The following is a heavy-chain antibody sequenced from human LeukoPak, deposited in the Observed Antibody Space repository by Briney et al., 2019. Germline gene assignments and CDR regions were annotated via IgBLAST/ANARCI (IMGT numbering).Heavy chain of an antibody. J-gene: IGHJ6*02. CDR2: IYHSGST. D-gene: IGHD2/OR15-2a*01. V-gene: IGHV4-4*02. CDR1: GFTVSSTY. CDR3: ASSRPVLLRYYYGMDV. Sequence: PGGSLRLSCAASGFTVSSTYMSWVRQPPGKGLEWIGEIYHSGSTNYNPSLKSRVTISVDKSKNQFSLKLSSVTAADTAVYYCASSRPVLLRYYYGMDVWGQGTTVTVSS.